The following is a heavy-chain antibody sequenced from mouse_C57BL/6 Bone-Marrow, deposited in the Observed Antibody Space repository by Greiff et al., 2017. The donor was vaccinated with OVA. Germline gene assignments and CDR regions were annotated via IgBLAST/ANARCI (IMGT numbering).Heavy chain of an antibody. J-gene: IGHJ1*03. CDR1: GFTFSSYA. CDR2: ISDGGSYT. Sequence: EVKLMESGGGLVKPGGSLKLSCAASGFTFSSYAMSWVRQTPEKRLEWVATISDGGSYTNYPDNVKGRFTISRDNAKNKLYLQMSHLKSTDTALYDCARERITTVVAHWYSDVWGTGTTVTVSS. D-gene: IGHD1-1*01. CDR3: ARERITTVVAHWYSDV. V-gene: IGHV5-4*01.